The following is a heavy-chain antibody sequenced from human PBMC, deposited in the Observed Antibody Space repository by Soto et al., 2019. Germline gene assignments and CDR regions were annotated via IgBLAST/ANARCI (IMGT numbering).Heavy chain of an antibody. V-gene: IGHV3-48*02. Sequence: EVQLVESGGGLVQPGGSLRLSCAASGFTFSSYSMNWVRQAPGKGLEWVSYISSSSSTIYYADSVKGRFTISRDNAKNSLYLQMNSMSDEDTAVYYCQIAAAGTGFDYWGQGTLVTVSS. D-gene: IGHD6-13*01. CDR3: QIAAAGTGFDY. CDR1: GFTFSSYS. CDR2: ISSSSSTI. J-gene: IGHJ4*02.